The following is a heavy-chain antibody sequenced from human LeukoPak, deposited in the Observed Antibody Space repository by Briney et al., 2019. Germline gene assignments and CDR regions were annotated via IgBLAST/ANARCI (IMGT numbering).Heavy chain of an antibody. Sequence: GGSLRLSCAASGFTFSGSAMHWVRQASGKGLEWVGRIRSKANSYATAYAASVEGRFTISRDDSKNTAYLQMNSLKTEDTAVYYCTRHDYDFWSGYYYFDYWGQGTLVTVSS. D-gene: IGHD3-3*01. CDR3: TRHDYDFWSGYYYFDY. CDR2: IRSKANSYAT. J-gene: IGHJ4*02. CDR1: GFTFSGSA. V-gene: IGHV3-73*01.